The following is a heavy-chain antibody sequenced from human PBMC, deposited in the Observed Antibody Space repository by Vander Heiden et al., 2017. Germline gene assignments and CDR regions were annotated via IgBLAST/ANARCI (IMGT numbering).Heavy chain of an antibody. CDR3: ASQDYSKAGYDY. CDR2: IYFSGNT. D-gene: IGHD4-4*01. V-gene: IGHV4-59*01. J-gene: IGHJ4*02. CDR1: GGSISNYY. Sequence: QVQLQESGPGLVKPSETLSLTCTVSGGSISNYYWNWIRQPPGKGLEWIGYIYFSGNTNDNPSLKNRVTISVDTAKNQFSLKLSSVTAADTAVYYWASQDYSKAGYDYWGQGTLVPVS.